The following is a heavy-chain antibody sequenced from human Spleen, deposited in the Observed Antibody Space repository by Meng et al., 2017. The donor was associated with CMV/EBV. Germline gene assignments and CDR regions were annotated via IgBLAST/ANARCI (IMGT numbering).Heavy chain of an antibody. D-gene: IGHD7-27*01. V-gene: IGHV3-21*06. CDR2: ISSTGDYT. J-gene: IGHJ6*02. Sequence: GESLKISCAASGFTFSSYAMSWVRQAAGQGLEWIASISSTGDYTYFADSVRGRFSISRLNARNSLFLQMDSLRVEDTAVYYCGRVPGLGMSFYYGLDVWGRGTTVTVSS. CDR1: GFTFSSYA. CDR3: GRVPGLGMSFYYGLDV.